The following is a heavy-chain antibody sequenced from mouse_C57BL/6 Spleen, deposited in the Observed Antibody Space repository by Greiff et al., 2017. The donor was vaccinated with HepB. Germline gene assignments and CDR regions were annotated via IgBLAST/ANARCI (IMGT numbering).Heavy chain of an antibody. Sequence: VQLQQSGPALVKPGASVKISCKASGYAFSSSWMNWVQQRPGKGLEWIGRIYPGDGDTNYNGKFKGKATLTADKSSSTAYMQRSSLTSEDSAVYFGADWAGAYGGQGTLVTVSA. CDR3: ADWAGAY. J-gene: IGHJ3*01. CDR1: GYAFSSSW. CDR2: IYPGDGDT. D-gene: IGHD4-1*01. V-gene: IGHV1-82*01.